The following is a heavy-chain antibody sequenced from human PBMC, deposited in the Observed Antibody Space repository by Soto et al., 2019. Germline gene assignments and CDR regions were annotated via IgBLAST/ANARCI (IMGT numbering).Heavy chain of an antibody. CDR2: IVVGSGNT. D-gene: IGHD5-18*01. Sequence: ASVKVSCKASGFTFTSSAVQWVRQARGQRLEWIGWIVVGSGNTNYAQKFQERVTITRDMSTSTAYMELSSLRSEDTAVYYCAADTKLSAYYYGMDVWGQGTTVTVSS. CDR1: GFTFTSSA. CDR3: AADTKLSAYYYGMDV. V-gene: IGHV1-58*01. J-gene: IGHJ6*02.